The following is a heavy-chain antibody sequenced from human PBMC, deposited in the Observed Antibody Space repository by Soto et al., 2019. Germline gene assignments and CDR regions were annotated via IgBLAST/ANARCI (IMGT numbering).Heavy chain of an antibody. Sequence: GGSLRLSCSASGFTVSSYAMHWVRQAPGKGLEYVSAISSNGGSTYYADSVKGRFTISRDNSKNTLYLQMSSLRAEDTAVYYCVKGSRGIMITFGGVIVGLVYWGQGTLVTVSS. CDR2: ISSNGGST. V-gene: IGHV3-64D*08. J-gene: IGHJ4*02. D-gene: IGHD3-16*02. CDR1: GFTVSSYA. CDR3: VKGSRGIMITFGGVIVGLVY.